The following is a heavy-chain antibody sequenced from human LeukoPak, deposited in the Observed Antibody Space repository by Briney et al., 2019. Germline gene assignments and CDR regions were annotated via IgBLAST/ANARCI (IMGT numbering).Heavy chain of an antibody. CDR3: ARGHFWSGYSYQDYYYYMDV. J-gene: IGHJ6*03. V-gene: IGHV3-64*01. D-gene: IGHD3-3*02. Sequence: VGSLRLSCAASGFTFSRYAMHWVRQAPGKGLEHVSTISYNGDGTDYANSVKGRFTISRDNSKNTLSLQVGSLRPEDMAVYYCARGHFWSGYSYQDYYYYMDVWGKGTTVTVSS. CDR1: GFTFSRYA. CDR2: ISYNGDGT.